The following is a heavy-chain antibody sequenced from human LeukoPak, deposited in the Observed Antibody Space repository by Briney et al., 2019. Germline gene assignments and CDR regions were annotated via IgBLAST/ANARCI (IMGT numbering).Heavy chain of an antibody. J-gene: IGHJ6*03. CDR1: GFTFSSYG. Sequence: GGSLRLSCAASGFTFSSYGMHWVRQAPGKGLEWVAVIWYDGSNKYYADSVKGRFTISRDNSKNTLYPQMNSLRAEDTAVYYCAVAPRSDYYYMDVWGKGTTVTVSS. V-gene: IGHV3-33*01. CDR3: AVAPRSDYYYMDV. CDR2: IWYDGSNK. D-gene: IGHD2-21*01.